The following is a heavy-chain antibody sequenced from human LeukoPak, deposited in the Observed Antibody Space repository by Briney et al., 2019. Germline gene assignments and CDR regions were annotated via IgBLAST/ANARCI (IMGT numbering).Heavy chain of an antibody. D-gene: IGHD2-2*01. CDR1: GFTFSSYS. V-gene: IGHV3-21*01. CDR2: ISSSSSYI. J-gene: IGHJ4*02. CDR3: AREVVVPAASDY. Sequence: SGGSLRLSCAASGFTFSSYSMNWVRQAPGKGLEWVSSISSSSSYIYYADSVKGRFTTSRDNAKNSLYLQMNSLRAEDTAVYYCAREVVVPAASDYWGQGTLVTVSS.